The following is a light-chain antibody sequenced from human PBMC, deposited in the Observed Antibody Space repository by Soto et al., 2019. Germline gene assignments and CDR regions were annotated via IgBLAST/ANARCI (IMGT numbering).Light chain of an antibody. V-gene: IGKV3-15*01. CDR1: QSVSSN. CDR2: GAS. CDR3: KKYGSSPQT. J-gene: IGKJ1*01. Sequence: DIVMTQSPATMSVSPWERATLSCRASQSVSSNLAWYQQKPGQAPRLLIYGASTRATGIPARFSGSGSGTDFTLTISRLEPEEFAVYYCKKYGSSPQTVGQGTKVDIK.